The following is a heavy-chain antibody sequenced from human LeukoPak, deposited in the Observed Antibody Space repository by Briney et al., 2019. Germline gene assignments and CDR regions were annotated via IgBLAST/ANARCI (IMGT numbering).Heavy chain of an antibody. J-gene: IGHJ3*02. V-gene: IGHV3-43*02. D-gene: IGHD3-22*01. Sequence: GGSLRLSCAASGFTFDDYAMHWVRQAPGKGLEWVSLISGDGGSTYYADSVKGRFTISRDNSKNSLYLQMNSLRTEDTALYYCAKDRGHYDSSGYYYLDAIDIWGQGTMVTVSS. CDR1: GFTFDDYA. CDR3: AKDRGHYDSSGYYYLDAIDI. CDR2: ISGDGGST.